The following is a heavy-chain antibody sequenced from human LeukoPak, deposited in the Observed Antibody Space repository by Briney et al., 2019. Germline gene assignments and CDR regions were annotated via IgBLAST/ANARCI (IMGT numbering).Heavy chain of an antibody. V-gene: IGHV4-31*03. Sequence: SQTLSLTCTVSGGSISSGGYYWSWIRQHPGKGLEWIGYIYYSGSTYYNPSLKSRVTISVDTSKTPFYLTLSSVPAAETAVYYCARVRYYDILTGYLVFDYWGQGTLVTVSS. D-gene: IGHD3-9*01. J-gene: IGHJ4*02. CDR3: ARVRYYDILTGYLVFDY. CDR1: GGSISSGGYY. CDR2: IYYSGST.